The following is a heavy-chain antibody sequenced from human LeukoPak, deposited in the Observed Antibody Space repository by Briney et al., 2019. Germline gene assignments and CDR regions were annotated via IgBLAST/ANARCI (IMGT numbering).Heavy chain of an antibody. J-gene: IGHJ4*02. CDR2: IKQDGSEK. V-gene: IGHV3-7*03. CDR1: GFTFSSYW. CDR3: AREWLYDHGDYAGGLATEDYYFDY. Sequence: GGSLRLSCAASGFTFSSYWMSWVRQAPGKGLEWVANIKQDGSEKYYVDSVKGRFTISRDNAKNSLYLQMNSLRAEDTAVYYCAREWLYDHGDYAGGLATEDYYFDYWGQGTLVTVSS. D-gene: IGHD4-17*01.